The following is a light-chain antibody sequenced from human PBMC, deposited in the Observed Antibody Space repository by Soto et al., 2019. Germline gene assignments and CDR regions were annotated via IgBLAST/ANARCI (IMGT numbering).Light chain of an antibody. CDR2: KVS. J-gene: IGKJ1*01. CDR1: QSLNDW. CDR3: QQYMSYYSWT. Sequence: DIQMTQSPSTLSASVGDRVTITCRASQSLNDWLAWYEQKPGKAPKLLIYKVSNLESGVPSRFSGSGSGTEFTLTISSLQPDDFATYYCQQYMSYYSWTFGQGTKVEIK. V-gene: IGKV1-5*03.